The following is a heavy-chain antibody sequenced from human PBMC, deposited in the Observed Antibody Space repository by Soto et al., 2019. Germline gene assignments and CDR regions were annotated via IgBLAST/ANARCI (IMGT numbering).Heavy chain of an antibody. V-gene: IGHV4-34*01. CDR2: INHSGST. Sequence: SDSLSLGCAVYGGSFSGYYWRWIRQPPGKGRGWIGEINHSGSTNYNPSLKSRVTISVDTSKNQFSLKLSSVTAADTAVYYCARAPRYCSSTSCYLPYYYYYYGMDVCGQGTKVT. D-gene: IGHD2-2*01. CDR3: ARAPRYCSSTSCYLPYYYYYYGMDV. CDR1: GGSFSGYY. J-gene: IGHJ6*02.